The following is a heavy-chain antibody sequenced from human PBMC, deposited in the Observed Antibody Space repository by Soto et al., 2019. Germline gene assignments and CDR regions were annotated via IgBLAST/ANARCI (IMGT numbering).Heavy chain of an antibody. CDR2: MNGNSGLT. CDR1: GYSFASND. CDR3: ARDSTSPDY. Sequence: QVHLVQSGAEVKKPGASVKISCKTSGYSFASNDITWVRQAPGQGLEWMGWMNGNSGLTGYAQKFQGRVTMTRNTSISTDYMELSSLKSEDTAVYYCARDSTSPDYWGQGTLVIVSS. V-gene: IGHV1-8*01. D-gene: IGHD2-2*01. J-gene: IGHJ4*02.